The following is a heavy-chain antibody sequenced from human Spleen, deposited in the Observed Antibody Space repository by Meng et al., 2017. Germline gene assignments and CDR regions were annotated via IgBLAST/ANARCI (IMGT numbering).Heavy chain of an antibody. J-gene: IGHJ4*02. Sequence: GGSLRLSCAASGFTFSSYWMSWVRQAPGKGLEWVSGINWNGVSTNYGDSVKGRFTISRDNAKKSLYLQMNSLRAEDTARYYCARDNGNDGYDYWGQGTVVTVSS. D-gene: IGHD1-20*01. CDR1: GFTFSSYW. V-gene: IGHV3-20*04. CDR3: ARDNGNDGYDY. CDR2: INWNGVST.